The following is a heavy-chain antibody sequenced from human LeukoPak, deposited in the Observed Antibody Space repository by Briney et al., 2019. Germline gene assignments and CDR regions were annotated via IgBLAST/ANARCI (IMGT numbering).Heavy chain of an antibody. CDR3: TTRVVTTKDF. CDR1: GFSFSKVW. CDR2: ILTTGESGTTDYGTT. J-gene: IGHJ4*02. V-gene: IGHV3-15*01. D-gene: IGHD2-21*02. Sequence: GGSLTLSCAASGFSFSKVWMNWVRQTPGKGLEWVGRILTTGESGTTDYGTTDYAVPVKGRFTISRDDSRNILYLQMNSLRTEDTAVYYCTTRVVTTKDFWGQGILVTVSS.